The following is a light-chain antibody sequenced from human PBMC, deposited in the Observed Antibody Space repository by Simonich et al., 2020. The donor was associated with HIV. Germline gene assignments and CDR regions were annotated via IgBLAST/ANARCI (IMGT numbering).Light chain of an antibody. V-gene: IGKV3-15*01. CDR1: QSVRSN. Sequence: EIVMTQSPATLSLSPGERATLSCRASQSVRSNLAWYQQKPGQAPRLLISGASTRATGIPARFSGSGSGTEFTLTISSLQAEDVAVYYCQQYYSTPLTFGQGTKVEIK. J-gene: IGKJ1*01. CDR2: GAS. CDR3: QQYYSTPLT.